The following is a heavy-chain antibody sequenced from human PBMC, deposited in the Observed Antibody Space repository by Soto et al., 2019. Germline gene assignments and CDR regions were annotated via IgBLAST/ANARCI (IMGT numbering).Heavy chain of an antibody. CDR3: AKAPYSSSWYSYFDY. CDR2: ISGSSSSI. CDR1: GVTFSSYS. D-gene: IGHD6-13*01. V-gene: IGHV3-23*01. J-gene: IGHJ4*02. Sequence: RWSLGLSCAASGVTFSSYSMNWVRQSPGKGLEWVSAISGSSSSIYYADSVKGRFTISRDNSKNTLYLQMNSLRAEDTAVYYCAKAPYSSSWYSYFDYWGQGTLVTVSS.